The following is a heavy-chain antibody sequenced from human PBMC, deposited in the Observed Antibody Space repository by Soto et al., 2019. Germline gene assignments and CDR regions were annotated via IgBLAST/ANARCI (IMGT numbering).Heavy chain of an antibody. D-gene: IGHD6-19*01. J-gene: IGHJ3*02. Sequence: QVQLEQSGAEVRKPGSSVKVSCKASGGTFSSSAINWLRQGPGQGPEWMGGIIPTFGTSNYIPKLRGRVTITADTSTNTAYMEVSSLTSEDPAMYYCARSETAGQTGFDIWGQGTIVTVSA. CDR2: IIPTFGTS. CDR1: GGTFSSSA. V-gene: IGHV1-69*06. CDR3: ARSETAGQTGFDI.